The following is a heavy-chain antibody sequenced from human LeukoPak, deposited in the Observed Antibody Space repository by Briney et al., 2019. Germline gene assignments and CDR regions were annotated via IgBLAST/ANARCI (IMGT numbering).Heavy chain of an antibody. D-gene: IGHD3-10*01. V-gene: IGHV3-9*01. J-gene: IGHJ6*03. CDR1: GFTFDDYA. CDR3: VKGSSLRTYYYYHMDV. CDR2: ISWNSGSI. Sequence: GGSLRLSCAASGFTFDDYAMHWVRQAPGKGLEWVSGISWNSGSIGYADSVKGRFTISRDNAKNSLYLQMNSLRAEDTALYYCVKGSSLRTYYYYHMDVWGKGTTVTVSS.